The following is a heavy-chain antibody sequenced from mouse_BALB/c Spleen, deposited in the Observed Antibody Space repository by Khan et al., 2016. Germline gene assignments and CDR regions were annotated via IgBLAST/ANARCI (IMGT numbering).Heavy chain of an antibody. D-gene: IGHD1-2*01. V-gene: IGHV6-6*02. CDR2: IRLKSNNYAT. CDR3: TRAHYSVAY. Sequence: EVQLQESGGGLVQPGGSMKLSCVASGFTFSNYWMNWVRQSPEKGLEWVAEIRLKSNNYATHYAESVQGKFNISNDDSNNSTYIKMNNLEAADTGIYYCTRAHYSVAYWGQGTLVTVSA. CDR1: GFTFSNYW. J-gene: IGHJ3*01.